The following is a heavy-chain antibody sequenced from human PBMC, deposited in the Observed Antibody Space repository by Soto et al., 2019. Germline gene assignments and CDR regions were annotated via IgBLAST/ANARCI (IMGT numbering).Heavy chain of an antibody. CDR3: ARPQLGFYSSGWYEKQHDAFDI. CDR1: GYTFTGYY. Sequence: GASVKVSCKASGYTFTGYYMHWVRQAPGQGLEWMGWINPNSGGTNYAQKFQGWVTMTRDTSISTAYMELSRLRSDDTAVYYCARPQLGFYSSGWYEKQHDAFDIWGQGTMVTVSS. D-gene: IGHD6-19*01. J-gene: IGHJ3*02. V-gene: IGHV1-2*04. CDR2: INPNSGGT.